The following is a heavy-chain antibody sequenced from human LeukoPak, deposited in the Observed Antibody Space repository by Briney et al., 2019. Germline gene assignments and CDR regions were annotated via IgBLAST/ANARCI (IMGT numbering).Heavy chain of an antibody. CDR2: ISWNSGSI. V-gene: IGHV3-9*01. CDR1: GFTFDDCA. D-gene: IGHD3-9*01. J-gene: IGHJ6*02. CDR3: AKGVASGTSYYDILPGYYGDAYYYYGMDV. Sequence: GESLRLSCAASGFTFDDCAMHWVRQAPGKGLEWVSGISWNSGSIGYADSVKGRGSISRDNAKNSLYLKTNSLRAEDTALYYCAKGVASGTSYYDILPGYYGDAYYYYGMDVWGQGTTVTVAS.